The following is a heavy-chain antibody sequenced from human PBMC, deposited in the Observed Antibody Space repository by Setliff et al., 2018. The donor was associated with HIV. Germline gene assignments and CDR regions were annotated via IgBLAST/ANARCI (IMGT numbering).Heavy chain of an antibody. D-gene: IGHD3-22*01. CDR1: GYTFTSYA. V-gene: IGHV1-3*01. CDR2: INAGNGNT. CDR3: ARDNYYDSSGPGLFN. J-gene: IGHJ3*01. Sequence: ASVKVSCKASGYTFTSYAMHWVRQAPGQRLEWMGWINAGNGNTKYSQKFQGRVTITRDTSASTAYMELSSLRSEDTAVYFCARDNYYDSSGPGLFNWGQGTMVTVSS.